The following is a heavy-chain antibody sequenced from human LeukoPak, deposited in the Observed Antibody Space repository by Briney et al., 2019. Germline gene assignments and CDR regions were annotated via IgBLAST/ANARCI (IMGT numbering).Heavy chain of an antibody. J-gene: IGHJ4*02. V-gene: IGHV4-59*08. Sequence: SETLSLTCTVSGGSISSYYWSWIRQPAGKGLEWIGYIYYSGSTNYNPSLKSRVTISVDTSKNQFSLKLSSVTAADTAVYYCARSSSAAEQWLVLGDMDYFDYWGQGTLVTVSS. CDR2: IYYSGST. CDR1: GGSISSYY. CDR3: ARSSSAAEQWLVLGDMDYFDY. D-gene: IGHD6-19*01.